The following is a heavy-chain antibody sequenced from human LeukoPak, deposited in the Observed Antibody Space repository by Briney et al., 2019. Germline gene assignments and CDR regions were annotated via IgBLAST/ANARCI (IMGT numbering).Heavy chain of an antibody. CDR1: GFILSDYN. CDR2: ISYDGSNK. CDR3: ARGAIAADFRPGFDY. Sequence: GGSLRLSCAASGFILSDYNMHWVRQAPGKGLEWVAVISYDGSNKYYADSVKGRFTISRDNSKNTLYLQMNSLRAEDTAVYYCARGAIAADFRPGFDYWGQGTLVTVSS. V-gene: IGHV3-30*04. J-gene: IGHJ4*02. D-gene: IGHD6-6*01.